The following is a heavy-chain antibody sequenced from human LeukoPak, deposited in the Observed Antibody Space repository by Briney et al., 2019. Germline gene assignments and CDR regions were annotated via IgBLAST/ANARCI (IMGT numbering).Heavy chain of an antibody. CDR1: GFTFSDYY. CDR2: ISSSGSTI. J-gene: IGHJ4*02. CDR3: ARSRGYYYDSSGYSPFDY. Sequence: GGSLRLSCAASGFTFSDYYMSWIRQAPGKGLEWVSYISSSGSTIYYADSVKGRFTISRDNAKNSLYLQMNSLRAEDTAVYYCARSRGYYYDSSGYSPFDYWGQGTLVTVSS. D-gene: IGHD3-22*01. V-gene: IGHV3-11*04.